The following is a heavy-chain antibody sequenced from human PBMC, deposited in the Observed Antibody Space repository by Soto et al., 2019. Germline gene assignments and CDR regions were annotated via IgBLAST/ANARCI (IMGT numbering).Heavy chain of an antibody. D-gene: IGHD3-10*01. CDR3: ARANYYGSPGDFDY. CDR2: ISSSSSTI. CDR1: GFTFSSYS. J-gene: IGHJ4*02. Sequence: GGSLRLSCSVSGFTFSSYSTNWVRQAPGKGLEWVSYISSSSSTIYYADSVKGRFTISRDNAKNSLYLQMNSLRAEDTAVYYCARANYYGSPGDFDYWGQGTLVTVSS. V-gene: IGHV3-48*01.